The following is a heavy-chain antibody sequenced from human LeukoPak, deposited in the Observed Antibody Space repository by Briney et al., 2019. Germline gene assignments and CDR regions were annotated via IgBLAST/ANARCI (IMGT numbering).Heavy chain of an antibody. J-gene: IGHJ4*02. CDR2: IIPIFGTA. V-gene: IGHV1-69*13. Sequence: SVKVSCKASGGTFSSYAISWVRQAPGQGLEWMGGIIPIFGTANYAQKFQGRVTITADESTSTAYMELSSLRSEGTAVYYCASASLGYCSGGSCYYPIDYWGQGTLVTVSS. D-gene: IGHD2-15*01. CDR3: ASASLGYCSGGSCYYPIDY. CDR1: GGTFSSYA.